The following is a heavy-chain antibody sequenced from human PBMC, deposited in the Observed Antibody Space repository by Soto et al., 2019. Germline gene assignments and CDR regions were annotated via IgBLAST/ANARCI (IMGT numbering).Heavy chain of an antibody. V-gene: IGHV3-33*01. CDR3: QRDCGLVPPV. Sequence: RQALGKRLEWVAVIWYDGSNKYYADSVKGRFTISRDNSKNTLYLQMNSLRAEDTAVYYCQRDCGLVPPVWGEGILGSVSS. D-gene: IGHD2-21*01. J-gene: IGHJ3*01. CDR2: IWYDGSNK.